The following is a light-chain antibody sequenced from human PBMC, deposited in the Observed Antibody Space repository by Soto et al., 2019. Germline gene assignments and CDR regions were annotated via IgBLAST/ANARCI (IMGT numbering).Light chain of an antibody. CDR1: QSISGY. Sequence: DIQMTQSPSSLSASVGDRVTITCRASQSISGYLNWYQQKPGKAPKLLIYAASSLQSGVPSRFSGSGSGTDFTLTISSLQPEDFATYYCQQTSSTPTFGQVTMVDIK. J-gene: IGKJ1*01. V-gene: IGKV1-39*01. CDR2: AAS. CDR3: QQTSSTPT.